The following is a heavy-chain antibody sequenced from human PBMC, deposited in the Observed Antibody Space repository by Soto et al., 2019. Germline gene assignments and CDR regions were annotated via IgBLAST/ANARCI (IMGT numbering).Heavy chain of an antibody. V-gene: IGHV3-23*01. J-gene: IGHJ6*03. CDR1: GFTVSSYA. CDR2: ISGSGST. Sequence: EVQLLESGGGLVQPGGSLRLSCAASGFTVSSYAMSWVRQAPGKGLEWVSVISGSGSTYSADSVKGRFTISRDSSKNTVYLQMNSLRAEDTAVYYCAKALRFTFTTGYYMDLWGRLTTVTVSS. CDR3: AKALRFTFTTGYYMDL. D-gene: IGHD3-16*01.